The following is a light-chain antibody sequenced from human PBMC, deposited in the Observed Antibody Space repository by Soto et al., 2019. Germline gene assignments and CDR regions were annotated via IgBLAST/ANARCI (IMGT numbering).Light chain of an antibody. V-gene: IGLV2-11*01. J-gene: IGLJ1*01. CDR1: SSDVGGYNY. CDR3: CSYAGSYTYV. CDR2: DVN. Sequence: QSALTQPRSVSGSPGQSVTISCTGTSSDVGGYNYVSWYQHHPGKAPKLMTHDVNQRPSGVPDRFSGSKSGNTASLTISGLQADDEADYYCCSYAGSYTYVFGSGTKLTVL.